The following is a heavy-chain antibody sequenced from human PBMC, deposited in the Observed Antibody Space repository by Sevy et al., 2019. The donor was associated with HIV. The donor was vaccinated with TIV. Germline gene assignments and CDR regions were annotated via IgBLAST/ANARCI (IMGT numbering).Heavy chain of an antibody. V-gene: IGHV3-15*01. D-gene: IGHD3-3*01. J-gene: IGHJ5*02. CDR1: GFTFSNAW. Sequence: GGSLRLSCAASGFTFSNAWMSWVRQAPGKGLEWVGRIKSKTDGGTTDYAAPMKGRFTISRDDSKNTLYLQMNSLKTEDTAVYYCTTEQEYYDFWSGPNPGNWFDPWGQGTLVTVSS. CDR2: IKSKTDGGTT. CDR3: TTEQEYYDFWSGPNPGNWFDP.